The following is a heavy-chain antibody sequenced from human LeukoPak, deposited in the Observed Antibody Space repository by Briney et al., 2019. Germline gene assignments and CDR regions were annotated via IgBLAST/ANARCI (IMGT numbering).Heavy chain of an antibody. V-gene: IGHV3-23*01. J-gene: IGHJ4*02. CDR2: ISGSGGST. CDR1: GFTFSSYA. Sequence: PGGSLRLSCAASGFTFSSYAMSWVRQAPGKGLEWVSAISGSGGSTYYADSVKGRFTISRDNSKNTLYLQMNSLRAEDTAVYYCAKVTGHYDFWSGFDYWGQGTLVTVSS. CDR3: AKVTGHYDFWSGFDY. D-gene: IGHD3-3*01.